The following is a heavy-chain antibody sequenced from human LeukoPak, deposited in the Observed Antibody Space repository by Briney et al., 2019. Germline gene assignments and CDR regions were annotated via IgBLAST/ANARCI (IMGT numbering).Heavy chain of an antibody. V-gene: IGHV4-30-4*01. J-gene: IGHJ5*02. CDR2: MYYSGST. CDR1: GGSISSGDYY. D-gene: IGHD3-22*01. CDR3: ARPYYYDSRIDP. Sequence: PSETLSLTCTVSGGSISSGDYYWSWIRQPPGKGLEWIAYMYYSGSTYYNSSLKSRVTMSADTSKNQLSLKLSSVTAADTAVYYCARPYYYDSRIDPWGQGILVTVSS.